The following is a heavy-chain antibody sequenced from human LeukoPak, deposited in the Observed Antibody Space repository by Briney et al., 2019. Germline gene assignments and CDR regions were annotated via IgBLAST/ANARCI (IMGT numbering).Heavy chain of an antibody. CDR1: GYTSTSYY. CDR3: ATRIAVAGFDY. J-gene: IGHJ4*02. V-gene: IGHV1-2*02. Sequence: ASVKVSCKASGYTSTSYYMHWVRQTPGQRLEWMGWINANSGVTEYAQKFQGRVTMTRDTSISTAYMELSGLRSDDTALFYCATRIAVAGFDYWGPGTLVTVSS. CDR2: INANSGVT. D-gene: IGHD6-19*01.